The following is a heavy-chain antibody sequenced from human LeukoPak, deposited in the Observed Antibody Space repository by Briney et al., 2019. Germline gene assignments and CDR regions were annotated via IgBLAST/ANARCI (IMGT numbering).Heavy chain of an antibody. CDR3: AKANWGSGY. CDR2: ISGSGGST. J-gene: IGHJ4*02. D-gene: IGHD7-27*01. Sequence: QPGGSLRLSCAASGFTFSNYAMNWVRQAPGKGLEWVSVISGSGGSTYYADSVKGRFTISRDNSKNTLDLQMNSLRAEDTAVYYCAKANWGSGYWGQGTLVTVSS. V-gene: IGHV3-23*01. CDR1: GFTFSNYA.